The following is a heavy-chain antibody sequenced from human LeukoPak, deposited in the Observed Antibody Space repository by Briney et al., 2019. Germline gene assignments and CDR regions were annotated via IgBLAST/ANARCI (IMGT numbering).Heavy chain of an antibody. Sequence: GGSLRLSCGLSGFTFKIYSKNWLRQAPGKGLEWVSYISSSSSSIYYADSVKGRFTISRDNAKNSLYLQMNTVRDEDTAIYYCERDVRGGQTGWGQGTLVTVSS. D-gene: IGHD3-10*02. J-gene: IGHJ4*02. CDR2: ISSSSSSI. CDR3: ERDVRGGQTG. CDR1: GFTFKIYS. V-gene: IGHV3-48*02.